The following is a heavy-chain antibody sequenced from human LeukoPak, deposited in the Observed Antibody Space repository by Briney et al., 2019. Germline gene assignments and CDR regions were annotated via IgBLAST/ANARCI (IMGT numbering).Heavy chain of an antibody. CDR1: GFTFSDYY. Sequence: GGSLRLSCAASGFTFSDYYMSWIRQAPGKGLEWVSYISHDGSTIYYADSVKGRFTISRDNAKNSLYLQMNSLRAEDTAVYYCARWSYSALDAFDIWGQGTMVTVSS. CDR3: ARWSYSALDAFDI. J-gene: IGHJ3*02. CDR2: ISHDGSTI. V-gene: IGHV3-11*04. D-gene: IGHD4-11*01.